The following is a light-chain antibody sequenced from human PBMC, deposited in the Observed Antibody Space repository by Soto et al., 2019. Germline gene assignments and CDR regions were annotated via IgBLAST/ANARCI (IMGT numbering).Light chain of an antibody. CDR3: QSPDSSATYRV. CDR2: KDS. J-gene: IGLJ1*01. V-gene: IGLV3-25*03. CDR1: ALPKQH. Sequence: SYELTQPPSVSVSPGQTARITCSGDALPKQHTYWYQQKPGQAPVLVMSKDSERPSGIPERFSGSSSGTTVTLTISGVQAEDEADYYCQSPDSSATYRVFGTGTKVTVL.